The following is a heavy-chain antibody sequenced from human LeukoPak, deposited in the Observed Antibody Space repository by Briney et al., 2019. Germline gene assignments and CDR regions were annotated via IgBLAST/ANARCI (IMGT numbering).Heavy chain of an antibody. J-gene: IGHJ4*02. CDR1: GGSISSHY. V-gene: IGHV4-59*11. CDR2: IYYSGST. Sequence: PETLSLTCTVSGGSISSHYWSWIRQPPGKGLEWIGYIYYSGSTNYNPSLKSRVTISVDTSKNQFSLKLSSVTAADTAVYYCARDLYDYGGNSHFDYWGQGTLVTVSS. CDR3: ARDLYDYGGNSHFDY. D-gene: IGHD4-23*01.